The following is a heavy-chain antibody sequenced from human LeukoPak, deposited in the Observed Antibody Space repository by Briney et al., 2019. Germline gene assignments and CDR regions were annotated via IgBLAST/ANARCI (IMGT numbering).Heavy chain of an antibody. CDR1: GFTFSSYA. J-gene: IGHJ5*02. Sequence: PGGSLRLSCAASGFTFSSYAMSWVREAPGKGLGRVSAISGSCGSTYYADSVQSRFTISRDNSKNTLSLQMNRLRVEDRAVYYCAKGGHKSPFDPWGQGTLVTVSS. V-gene: IGHV3-23*01. CDR3: AKGGHKSPFDP. CDR2: ISGSCGST.